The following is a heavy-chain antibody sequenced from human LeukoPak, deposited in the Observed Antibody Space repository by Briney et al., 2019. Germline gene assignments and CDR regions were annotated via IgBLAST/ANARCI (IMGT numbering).Heavy chain of an antibody. CDR3: AKDRDGSGACHKILGV. CDR1: GFRFSNYA. CDR2: IRSDTTSK. Sequence: GGSLRLSCATSGFRFSNYAMHWVRQAPGKGLEWVALIRSDTTSKYYADSVKGRFSISRDNSKNTLYLQMNSLRAEDTAVYHCAKDRDGSGACHKILGVWGQGTTVTVSS. V-gene: IGHV3-30*02. D-gene: IGHD3-10*01. J-gene: IGHJ6*02.